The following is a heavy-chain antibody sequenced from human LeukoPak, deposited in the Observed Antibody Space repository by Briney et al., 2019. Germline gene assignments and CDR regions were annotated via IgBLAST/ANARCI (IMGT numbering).Heavy chain of an antibody. CDR2: IYYSGST. J-gene: IGHJ5*02. V-gene: IGHV4-39*01. CDR3: AEGGSGWYLNWFDP. D-gene: IGHD6-19*01. Sequence: SETLSLTCTVSGGSISSSSYYWGWIRQPPGKGLEWIGSIYYSGSTYYNPSLKSRVTISVDTSKNQLSLRLSSVTAADTAVYYCAEGGSGWYLNWFDPWGQGTLVTVSS. CDR1: GGSISSSSYY.